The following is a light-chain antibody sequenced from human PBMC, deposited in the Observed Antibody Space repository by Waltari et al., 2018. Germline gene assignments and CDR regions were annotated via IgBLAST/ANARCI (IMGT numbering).Light chain of an antibody. CDR1: SSNIGAGYD. V-gene: IGLV1-40*01. Sequence: QSVLTQPPSVSGAPGQRVTISCTGSSSNIGAGYDVHWYQQLPGTAPKLLIYGNSNRPSGGPDRFSGSKSGTSASLAISGLQAEDEADYYCQSYDSSLSGCVFGTGTTVTVL. CDR3: QSYDSSLSGCV. CDR2: GNS. J-gene: IGLJ1*01.